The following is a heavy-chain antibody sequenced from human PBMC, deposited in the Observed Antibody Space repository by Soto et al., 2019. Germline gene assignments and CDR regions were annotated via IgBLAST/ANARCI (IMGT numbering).Heavy chain of an antibody. CDR1: GFTFSSYS. D-gene: IGHD5-18*01. J-gene: IGHJ4*02. CDR2: ISSSSSYI. V-gene: IGHV3-21*01. Sequence: PGGSLRLSCAASGFTFSSYSMNWVRQAPGKGLEWVSSISSSSSYIYYADSVKGRFTISRDNAKNSLYLQMNSLRAEDTAVYYCARPQGDTAMDPFDYWGQGTLVTVSS. CDR3: ARPQGDTAMDPFDY.